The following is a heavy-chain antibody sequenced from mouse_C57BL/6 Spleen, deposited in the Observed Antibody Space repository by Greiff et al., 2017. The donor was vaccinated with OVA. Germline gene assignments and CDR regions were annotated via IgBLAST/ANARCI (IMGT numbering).Heavy chain of an antibody. CDR2: IDPETGGT. Sequence: QVQLKESGAELVRPGASVTLSCKASGYTFTDYEMHWVKQTPVHGLEWIGAIDPETGGTAYNQKFKGKAILTADKSSSTAYMELRSLTSEDSAVYYCTRRDHFGTVVARYFDVWGTGTTVTVSS. CDR1: GYTFTDYE. CDR3: TRRDHFGTVVARYFDV. V-gene: IGHV1-15*01. D-gene: IGHD1-1*01. J-gene: IGHJ1*03.